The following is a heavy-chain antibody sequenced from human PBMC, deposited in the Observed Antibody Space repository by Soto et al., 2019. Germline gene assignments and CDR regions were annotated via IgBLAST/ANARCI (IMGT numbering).Heavy chain of an antibody. CDR3: ARLGSGIRYGMVV. D-gene: IGHD3-10*01. J-gene: IGHJ6*02. V-gene: IGHV1-2*04. CDR1: GYTFTGYY. Sequence: ASVKVSCKASGYTFTGYYMHWVRQAPGQGLEWMGWINPNSGGTNYAQKFQGWVTMTRDTSISTAYMELSRLRSDDTAVYYCARLGSGIRYGMVVWGQGTTVTVSS. CDR2: INPNSGGT.